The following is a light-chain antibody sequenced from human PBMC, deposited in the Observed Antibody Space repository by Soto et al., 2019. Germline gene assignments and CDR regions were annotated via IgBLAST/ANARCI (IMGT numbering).Light chain of an antibody. V-gene: IGLV4-69*01. J-gene: IGLJ3*02. CDR1: SGHSSYA. CDR3: QAWGTGGV. CDR2: INNDGSH. Sequence: QLVLTQSTSASASLGASVKLTCTLSSGHSSYAIACHQQQQEKGPPYLMEINNDGSHTNGDGVPDRFSGSSSGADRYLTIASLQSDEEADYYCQAWGTGGVFGGGTKLTVL.